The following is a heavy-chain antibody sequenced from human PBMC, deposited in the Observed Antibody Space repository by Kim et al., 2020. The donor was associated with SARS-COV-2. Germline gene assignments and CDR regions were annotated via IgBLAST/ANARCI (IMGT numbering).Heavy chain of an antibody. J-gene: IGHJ3*02. CDR1: GFTLSRYS. D-gene: IGHD3-3*01. V-gene: IGHV3-48*04. Sequence: GGSLRLSCATSGFTLSRYSMNWVRQAPGKGLEWVSHISYFSTTTKYADSVKGRFTISRDNTKNSLYLQMNGLRAEDTAVYYCVRENDWAFDIWGQGTMVTVSS. CDR3: VRENDWAFDI. CDR2: ISYFSTTT.